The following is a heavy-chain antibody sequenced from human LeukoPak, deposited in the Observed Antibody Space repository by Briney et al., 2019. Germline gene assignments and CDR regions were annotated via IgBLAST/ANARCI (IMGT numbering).Heavy chain of an antibody. CDR1: GYTFTSYG. Sequence: ASVKVSCKASGYTFTSYGISWVRQAPGQGLEWMGWISAYNGNTNYAQKLQGRVTMTTDTSTSTAYMELSSLRSEDTAVYYCARGTMLRGAAAGTCGYWGQGTLVTVSS. J-gene: IGHJ4*02. CDR2: ISAYNGNT. D-gene: IGHD6-13*01. CDR3: ARGTMLRGAAAGTCGY. V-gene: IGHV1-18*01.